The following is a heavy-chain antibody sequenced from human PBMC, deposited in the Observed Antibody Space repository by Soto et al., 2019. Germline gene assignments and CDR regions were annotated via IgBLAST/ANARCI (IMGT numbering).Heavy chain of an antibody. V-gene: IGHV4-59*01. J-gene: IGHJ4*02. CDR1: GGAITNYY. D-gene: IGHD5-18*01. Sequence: SVTLSVTCSVAGGAITNYYWNWIRQTPGKGLEWIGYIYHTGSTSKNPSLKSRVTLSLDTSKNQLTLNLTSVTAADTAIYYCARSVNRGYSYGYGHWGQGTLVTVSS. CDR3: ARSVNRGYSYGYGH. CDR2: IYHTGST.